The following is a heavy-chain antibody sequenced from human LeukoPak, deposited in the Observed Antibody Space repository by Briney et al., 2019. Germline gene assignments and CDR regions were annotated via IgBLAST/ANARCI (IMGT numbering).Heavy chain of an antibody. D-gene: IGHD5-12*01. Sequence: PGGSLRLSCTASGFTFSTYDMSWVRQPPGKGLEWVSSVSESGGHTFHADSVKGRFTISRDNSKSTLYLQMNSLRAEDTAIYYCASMTWLRFPTGYWGQGTLVTVSS. CDR1: GFTFSTYD. J-gene: IGHJ4*02. CDR3: ASMTWLRFPTGY. CDR2: VSESGGHT. V-gene: IGHV3-23*01.